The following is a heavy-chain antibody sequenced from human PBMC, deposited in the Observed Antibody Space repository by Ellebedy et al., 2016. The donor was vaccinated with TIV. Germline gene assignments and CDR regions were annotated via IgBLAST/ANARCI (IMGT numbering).Heavy chain of an antibody. J-gene: IGHJ6*02. V-gene: IGHV4-59*01. CDR1: GGSISSYY. Sequence: MPSETLSLTCTVSGGSISSYYWSWIRQPPGKGLEWIGYIYSNGNTKYNPSVKSRVTISLDTSKNQFSLKLTSVTATDTAVYYCARVSGSYYYYGMDVWGQGTTVTVSS. CDR2: IYSNGNT. CDR3: ARVSGSYYYYGMDV. D-gene: IGHD1-26*01.